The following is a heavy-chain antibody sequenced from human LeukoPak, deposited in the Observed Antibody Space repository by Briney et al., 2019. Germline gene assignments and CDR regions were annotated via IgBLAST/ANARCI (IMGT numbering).Heavy chain of an antibody. V-gene: IGHV3-11*01. CDR3: ARYRVITNDYFDY. CDR2: ISNSGNTI. D-gene: IGHD3-16*01. Sequence: GGSLRLPCAASGFTFSDYYMSWIRQAPGKGLEWVSYISNSGNTIKEADSVKGRFTISRDNAQNSLYLQMKSLRAEDTAVYYCARYRVITNDYFDYWGQGTLVSVSS. CDR1: GFTFSDYY. J-gene: IGHJ4*02.